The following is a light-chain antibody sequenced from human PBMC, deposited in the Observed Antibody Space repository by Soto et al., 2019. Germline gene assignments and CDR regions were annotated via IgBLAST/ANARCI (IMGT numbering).Light chain of an antibody. V-gene: IGLV2-8*01. Sequence: QSVLTQPPSASGSPGESVTISCTGTKNDIGVYDFVSWYQHHPGKAPRLIIYEVVQRPSGVPDRFYGSKSGNTASLTDSGLEAADEADYFCKSSAGSNNYVFGSGRKVTV. CDR1: KNDIGVYDF. CDR3: KSSAGSNNYV. CDR2: EVV. J-gene: IGLJ1*01.